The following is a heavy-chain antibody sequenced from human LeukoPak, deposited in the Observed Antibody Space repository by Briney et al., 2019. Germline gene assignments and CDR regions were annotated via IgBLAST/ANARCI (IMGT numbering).Heavy chain of an antibody. D-gene: IGHD3-3*01. J-gene: IGHJ6*03. V-gene: IGHV1-46*01. CDR3: ASSTPPLRFLEWLSPGDYYYYMDV. Sequence: ASVKVSCKASGYTFTSYYMHWVRQAPGQGLEWMGIINPSGGSTSYAQKFQGRVTITADKSTSTAYMELSSLRSEDTAVYYCASSTPPLRFLEWLSPGDYYYYMDVWGKGTTVTVSS. CDR2: INPSGGST. CDR1: GYTFTSYY.